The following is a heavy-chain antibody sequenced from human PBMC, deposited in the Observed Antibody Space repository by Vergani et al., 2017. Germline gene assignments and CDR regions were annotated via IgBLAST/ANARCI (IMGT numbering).Heavy chain of an antibody. CDR3: ARIGVAGRGGAFDI. CDR2: IYHSGST. CDR1: GGSMSGYY. D-gene: IGHD6-19*01. V-gene: IGHV4-59*04. J-gene: IGHJ3*02. Sequence: QVRLQESGPGLVKPSETLSLTCSVSGGSMSGYYWSWIRQPPGKELEWSGSIYHSGSTYYNPSLKSRVSISVDTSKNQFSLKMTSVTAADTAVYYCARIGVAGRGGAFDIWGQGTMVTVSS.